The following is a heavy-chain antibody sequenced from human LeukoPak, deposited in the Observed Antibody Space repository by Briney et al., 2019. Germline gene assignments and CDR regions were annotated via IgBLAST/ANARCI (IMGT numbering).Heavy chain of an antibody. J-gene: IGHJ3*02. CDR3: ARSAEWLRNAFDI. CDR1: GASTSHFY. Sequence: SETLSLSCTVSGASTSHFYWNWIRQPPGKGLEWIGYMHNSGSSKHSPSLKSRVTISIDTSKNQFSLQLTSVTAADTAIYYCARSAEWLRNAFDIWGQGTMVSVSS. CDR2: MHNSGSS. D-gene: IGHD5-12*01. V-gene: IGHV4-59*01.